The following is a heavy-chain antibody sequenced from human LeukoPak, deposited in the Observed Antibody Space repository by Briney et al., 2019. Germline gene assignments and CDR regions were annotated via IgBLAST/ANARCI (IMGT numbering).Heavy chain of an antibody. CDR2: INPNSGGT. V-gene: IGHV1-2*02. Sequence: GASVKVSCKASGYTFTSYYMHWVRQAPGQGLEWMGWINPNSGGTNYAQKFQDRVTMTRDTSISTAYMELRRLSSVTAADTAVYYCARLVVVSRPIDYWGQGTLVTVSS. J-gene: IGHJ4*02. CDR3: ARLVVVSRPIDY. D-gene: IGHD3-22*01. CDR1: GYTFTSYY.